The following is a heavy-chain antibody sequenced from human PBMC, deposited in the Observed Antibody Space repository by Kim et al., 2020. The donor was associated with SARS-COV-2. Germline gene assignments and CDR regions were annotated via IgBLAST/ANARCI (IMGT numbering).Heavy chain of an antibody. CDR1: GGSISSYY. D-gene: IGHD1-26*01. CDR3: ARGRGSKAGGFDY. V-gene: IGHV4-59*08. CDR2: IYYSGST. J-gene: IGHJ4*02. Sequence: SETLSLTCTVSGGSISSYYWSWIRQPPGKGLEWIGYIYYSGSTNYNPSLKSRVTISVDTSKNQFSLKLSSVTAADTAVYYCARGRGSKAGGFDYWGQGTLVTVSS.